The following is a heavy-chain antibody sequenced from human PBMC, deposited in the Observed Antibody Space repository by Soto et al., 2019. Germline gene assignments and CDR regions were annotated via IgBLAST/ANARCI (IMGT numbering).Heavy chain of an antibody. J-gene: IGHJ6*02. CDR1: GYSFTSYW. CDR3: ARHAFGVNTTAYYGMYA. CDR2: IYPGDSDT. D-gene: IGHD4-17*01. Sequence: GESLKISCKGSGYSFTSYWIGWVRQMPGKGLEWMGIIYPGDSDTRYSPSFQGQVTISADKSISTAYLQWSSLKASDTAMYYCARHAFGVNTTAYYGMYAWCQENTLTISS. V-gene: IGHV5-51*01.